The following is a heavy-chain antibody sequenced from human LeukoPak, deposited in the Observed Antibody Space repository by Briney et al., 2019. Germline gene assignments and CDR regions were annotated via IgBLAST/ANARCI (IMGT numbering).Heavy chain of an antibody. V-gene: IGHV3-23*01. D-gene: IGHD3-10*01. CDR1: GLTFSSYA. CDR3: AKDVRWNYSSESYGWLDP. Sequence: GGSLRLSCAASGLTFSSYAMNWVRQAPGKGLEWVSSISGSGSNTYYADSVKVRFTISRDNSKNTLYLQMNSLRVEDTAIYYCAKDVRWNYSSESYGWLDPWGQGTLVTVSS. J-gene: IGHJ5*02. CDR2: ISGSGSNT.